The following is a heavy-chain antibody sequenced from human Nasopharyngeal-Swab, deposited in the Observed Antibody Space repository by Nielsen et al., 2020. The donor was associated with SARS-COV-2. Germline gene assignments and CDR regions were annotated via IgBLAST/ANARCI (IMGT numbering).Heavy chain of an antibody. D-gene: IGHD3-3*01. CDR1: GFTFSSYG. V-gene: IGHV3-30*03. Sequence: GGSLRLSCAASGFTFSSYGMHWVRQAPGKGLEWVAVISYDGSNKYYADSVKGRFTISRDNSKNTLYLQMNSLRAEDTAVYYCAFADFDYWGQGTLVTVSS. CDR3: AFADFDY. CDR2: ISYDGSNK. J-gene: IGHJ4*02.